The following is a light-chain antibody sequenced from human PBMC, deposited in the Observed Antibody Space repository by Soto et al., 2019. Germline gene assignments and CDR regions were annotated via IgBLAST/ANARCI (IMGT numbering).Light chain of an antibody. Sequence: DIQMTQSPSTLSASVGDRVTITCRASQSISPWLAWYQQKPGRAPKLLIYKASSLESGVPSRFGGSGSGTEFTLTISSLQPDDFATYYCQQYNDFPLTFGGGTKVDIK. CDR3: QQYNDFPLT. J-gene: IGKJ4*01. CDR1: QSISPW. V-gene: IGKV1-5*03. CDR2: KAS.